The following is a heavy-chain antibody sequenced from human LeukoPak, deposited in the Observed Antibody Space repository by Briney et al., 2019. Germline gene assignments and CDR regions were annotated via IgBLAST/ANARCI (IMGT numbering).Heavy chain of an antibody. Sequence: GGSLRLSCAASGFTFSSYGMHWVRQAPGKGLEWVAVISYDGSNKYYADSVKGRFTISRDNSKNTLYLQMNSLRAEDTALYYCAKAKYARVIAVAFDYWGQGTLVTVSS. CDR1: GFTFSSYG. J-gene: IGHJ4*02. V-gene: IGHV3-30*18. CDR2: ISYDGSNK. D-gene: IGHD6-19*01. CDR3: AKAKYARVIAVAFDY.